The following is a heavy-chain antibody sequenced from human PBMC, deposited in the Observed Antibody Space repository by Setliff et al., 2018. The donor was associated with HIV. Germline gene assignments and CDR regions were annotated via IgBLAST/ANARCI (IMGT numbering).Heavy chain of an antibody. CDR1: GGTFSSYA. V-gene: IGHV1-69*10. D-gene: IGHD2-2*01. J-gene: IGHJ4*02. Sequence: SVKVSCKTSGGTFSSYAISWVRQAPGQGLEWMGGIIAILGTKNYAQKFQGRVIMTRNTSISTAYMELTSLRSEDTAVFYCVRDQGGGNLDYWGQGTLVTVSS. CDR2: IIAILGTK. CDR3: VRDQGGGNLDY.